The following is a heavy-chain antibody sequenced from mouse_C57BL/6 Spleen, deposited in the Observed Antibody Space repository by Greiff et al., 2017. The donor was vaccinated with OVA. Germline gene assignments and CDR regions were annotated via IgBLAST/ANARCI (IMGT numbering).Heavy chain of an antibody. CDR2: ISYDGSN. D-gene: IGHD1-1*01. CDR1: GYSITSGYY. J-gene: IGHJ1*03. Sequence: EVKLVESGPGLVKPSQSLSLTCSVTGYSITSGYYWNWIRQFPGNKLEWMGYISYDGSNNYNPSLKNRISITRDTSKHQFFLKLNSVTTEDTSTYYCARGDYGSSPYFDVWGTGTTVTVSS. V-gene: IGHV3-6*01. CDR3: ARGDYGSSPYFDV.